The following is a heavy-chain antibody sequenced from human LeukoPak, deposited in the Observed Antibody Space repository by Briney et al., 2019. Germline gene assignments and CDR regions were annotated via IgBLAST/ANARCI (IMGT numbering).Heavy chain of an antibody. CDR2: INPNSGGT. J-gene: IGHJ4*02. CDR3: ARDSPYSSGWGRLDY. V-gene: IGHV1-2*02. CDR1: GYTFTGYY. D-gene: IGHD6-19*01. Sequence: ASVKVSCKASGYTFTGYYMHWVRQAPGQGLEWMGWINPNSGGTNYAQKFQGRVTMTRDTSISTAYMELSRLRSDDTAVYYCARDSPYSSGWGRLDYWGQGTLVTVSS.